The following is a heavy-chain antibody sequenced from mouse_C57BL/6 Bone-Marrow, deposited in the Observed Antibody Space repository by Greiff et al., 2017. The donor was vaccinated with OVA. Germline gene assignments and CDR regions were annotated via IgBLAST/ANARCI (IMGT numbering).Heavy chain of an antibody. CDR3: ARWTSTVVAPYFDY. Sequence: EVQLQQSGPELVKPGDSVKISCKASGYSFTGYFMNWVMQSHGKSLEWIGRINPYNGDTFYNQKFKGKATLTVDKSSSTAHMELRSLTSEDSAVYYCARWTSTVVAPYFDYWGQGTTLTVSS. V-gene: IGHV1-20*01. D-gene: IGHD1-1*01. J-gene: IGHJ2*01. CDR2: INPYNGDT. CDR1: GYSFTGYF.